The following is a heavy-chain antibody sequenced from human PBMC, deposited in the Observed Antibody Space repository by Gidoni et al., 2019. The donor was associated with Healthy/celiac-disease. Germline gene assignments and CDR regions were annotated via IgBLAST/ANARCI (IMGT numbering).Heavy chain of an antibody. CDR2: ISYDGSNK. D-gene: IGHD1-26*01. V-gene: IGHV3-30-3*01. J-gene: IGHJ4*02. CDR3: ARDFGSYGSGYFDY. CDR1: GFTFSSYA. Sequence: QVQLVESGRGVFQPGRSLRLSCAASGFTFSSYAMHWVRQAPGKGLEWVAVISYDGSNKYYADSVKGRFTISRDNSKNTLYLQMNSLRAEDTAVYYCARDFGSYGSGYFDYWGQGTLVTVSS.